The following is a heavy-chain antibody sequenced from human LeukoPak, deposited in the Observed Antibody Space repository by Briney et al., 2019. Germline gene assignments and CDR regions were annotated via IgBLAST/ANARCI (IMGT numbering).Heavy chain of an antibody. J-gene: IGHJ4*02. Sequence: GGSLRLSCSTSGFTFSSYSMNSVRQAPGKGLGWVSSISSSSSYIYYAYSVKGRFTISRDNAKNSLYLQMNSLRAEDTAVYYCARAKVSSWYGGGFDYWGQGTLVTVSS. CDR3: ARAKVSSWYGGGFDY. D-gene: IGHD6-13*01. CDR1: GFTFSSYS. V-gene: IGHV3-21*01. CDR2: ISSSSSYI.